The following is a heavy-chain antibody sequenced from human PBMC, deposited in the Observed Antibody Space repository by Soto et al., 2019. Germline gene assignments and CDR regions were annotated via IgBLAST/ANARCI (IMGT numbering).Heavy chain of an antibody. CDR2: ISGSGTDT. J-gene: IGHJ2*01. Sequence: EVYLLESGGGSVQPGGSLRLSCAASGLTFTSYVMGWVRQAPGKGLEWVSAISGSGTDTYYAASARGRFTISRDYSKNTLYIQMTRLRVEDAPIYFCAKRRRDRYFDLWGRGTLVPVTS. D-gene: IGHD3-10*01. V-gene: IGHV3-23*01. CDR1: GLTFTSYV. CDR3: AKRRRDRYFDL.